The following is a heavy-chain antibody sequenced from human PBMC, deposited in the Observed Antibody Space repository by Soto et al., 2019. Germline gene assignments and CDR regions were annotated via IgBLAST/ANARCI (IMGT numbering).Heavy chain of an antibody. V-gene: IGHV3-48*03. Sequence: SLRLSCAASGFTFSSYEMNWVRQAPGKGLEWVSYISSSGSTIYYADSVKGRFTISRDNAKNSLYLQMNSLRAEDTAVYYCARNWWELPIDYWGQGTLVTVSS. D-gene: IGHD1-26*01. CDR3: ARNWWELPIDY. CDR1: GFTFSSYE. CDR2: ISSSGSTI. J-gene: IGHJ4*02.